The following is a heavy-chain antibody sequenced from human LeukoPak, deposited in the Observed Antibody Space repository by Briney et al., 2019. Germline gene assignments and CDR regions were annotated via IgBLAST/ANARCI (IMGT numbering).Heavy chain of an antibody. V-gene: IGHV3-23*01. CDR1: GFTFSSYA. CDR3: AKFSGGYCSSTSCPDAFDI. J-gene: IGHJ3*02. Sequence: PGGSLRLSCAASGFTFSSYAMSWVRQAPGKGLEWVSAISGSGGSTYYADSVKGRFTISRDNSKNTLYLQMNSLRAEDTAVYYCAKFSGGYCSSTSCPDAFDIWGQGTMVTVSS. CDR2: ISGSGGST. D-gene: IGHD2-2*01.